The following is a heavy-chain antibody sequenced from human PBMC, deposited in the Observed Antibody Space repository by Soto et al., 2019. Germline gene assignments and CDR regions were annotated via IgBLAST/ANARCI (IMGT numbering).Heavy chain of an antibody. CDR2: IYYTGST. J-gene: IGHJ6*02. Sequence: QVQLQESGPGLVKPSETLSLTCTVSGGSISSYYWSWIRQPPGKGLEWIGYIYYTGSTNYNPSLKSRVTISIDTSTNQFSLKLSSVTAADTAVYYCARQRYDILTGYYNYGMDVWGQGTTVTVSS. D-gene: IGHD3-9*01. V-gene: IGHV4-59*08. CDR3: ARQRYDILTGYYNYGMDV. CDR1: GGSISSYY.